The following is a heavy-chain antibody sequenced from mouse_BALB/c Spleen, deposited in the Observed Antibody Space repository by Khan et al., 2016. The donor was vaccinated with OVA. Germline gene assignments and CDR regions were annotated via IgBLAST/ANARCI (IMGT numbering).Heavy chain of an antibody. Sequence: EVQLQESGPGLVKPSQSLSLTCTVTGYSITSDYAWNWIRQLPGNKLEWMGFISYSGNTKNNPSLKSRFSITRDTSKHQFFLQLNSVTTEDTATYYCARVYGEDFDYWGQGTSLTVSS. CDR3: ARVYGEDFDY. D-gene: IGHD1-1*01. J-gene: IGHJ2*02. CDR2: ISYSGNT. V-gene: IGHV3-2*02. CDR1: GYSITSDYA.